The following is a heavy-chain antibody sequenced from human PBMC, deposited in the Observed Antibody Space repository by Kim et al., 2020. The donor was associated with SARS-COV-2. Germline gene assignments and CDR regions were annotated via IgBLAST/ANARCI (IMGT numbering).Heavy chain of an antibody. D-gene: IGHD5-18*01. V-gene: IGHV3-30*18. J-gene: IGHJ6*02. CDR2: ISYDGSNK. CDR3: AKVRLQLWSLGHYYGMDV. Sequence: GGSLILSCAASGFTFSSYGMHWVRQAPGKGLEWVAVISYDGSNKYYADSVKGRFTISRDNSKNTLYLQMNSLRAEDTAVYYCAKVRLQLWSLGHYYGMDVWGQGTTVTVSS. CDR1: GFTFSSYG.